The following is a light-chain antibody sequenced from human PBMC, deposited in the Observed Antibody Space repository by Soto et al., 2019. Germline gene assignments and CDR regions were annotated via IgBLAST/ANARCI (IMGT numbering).Light chain of an antibody. V-gene: IGKV1-8*01. CDR1: QGISSY. J-gene: IGKJ1*01. Sequence: AIRMTQSPSSFSASTGDRVTITCRASQGISSYLAWYQQKPGKAPKLLIYAASTLQSGVPSRFSGSGSGTDFTLTISCLQSEDFATYYSQQYYSSPQTFGQGTKV. CDR3: QQYYSSPQT. CDR2: AAS.